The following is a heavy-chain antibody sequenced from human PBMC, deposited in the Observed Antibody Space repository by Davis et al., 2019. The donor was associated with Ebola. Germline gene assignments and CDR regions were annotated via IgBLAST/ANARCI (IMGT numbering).Heavy chain of an antibody. D-gene: IGHD4-17*01. CDR3: ARTTKTNIEDSGLGYNSFDS. J-gene: IGHJ5*01. CDR1: GGSFSDYF. V-gene: IGHV4-34*01. CDR2: ISHHNGDT. Sequence: SETLSLTCAVYGGSFSDYFWSWIRQPPEKGLEWIGEISHHNGDTNYNPSLRIRVAISVDSSKNQFSLEISSVTAADTATYYCARTTKTNIEDSGLGYNSFDSWGQGVLVSASS.